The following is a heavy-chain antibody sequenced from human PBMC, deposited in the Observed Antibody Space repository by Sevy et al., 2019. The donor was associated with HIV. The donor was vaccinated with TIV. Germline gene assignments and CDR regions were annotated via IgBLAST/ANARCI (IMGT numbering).Heavy chain of an antibody. CDR2: ISSSSSTI. CDR1: GFTFSSYS. V-gene: IGHV3-48*02. D-gene: IGHD3-22*01. CDR3: AGAYYYDSSGVDAFDI. J-gene: IGHJ3*02. Sequence: GGSLRFSCAASGFTFSSYSMNWVCQAPGKGLESVSYISSSSSTIYYADSVKGRFTISRDNAKNSLYLQMNSLRDEDTAVYYCAGAYYYDSSGVDAFDIWGQGTMVTVSS.